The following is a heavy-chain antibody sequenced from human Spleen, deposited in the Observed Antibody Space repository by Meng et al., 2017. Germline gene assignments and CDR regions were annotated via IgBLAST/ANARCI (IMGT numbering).Heavy chain of an antibody. D-gene: IGHD6-13*01. CDR2: IYHSGST. CDR1: GGSISSSNW. Sequence: QVQWQASGPGLVKPSGTLSLPCAVSGGSISSSNWWSWVRQPPGKGLEWIGEIYHSGSTNYNPSLKSRVTISVDKSKNQFSLKLSSVTAADTAVYYCVSSSWLPQKTTFLDYWGQGTLVTVSS. J-gene: IGHJ4*02. CDR3: VSSSWLPQKTTFLDY. V-gene: IGHV4-4*02.